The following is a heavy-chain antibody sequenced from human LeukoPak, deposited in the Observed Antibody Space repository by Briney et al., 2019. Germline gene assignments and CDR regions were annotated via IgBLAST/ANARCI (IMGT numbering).Heavy chain of an antibody. CDR2: IIPIFGTA. V-gene: IGHV1-69*06. Sequence: SVQVSCKASGGTFSSYAISWVRQAPGQGLEWMGGIIPIFGTANYAQKFQGRVTITADKSTSTAYMELSSLRSEDTAVYYCAIKGQWLVSYYFDYWGQGTLVTVFS. CDR1: GGTFSSYA. CDR3: AIKGQWLVSYYFDY. D-gene: IGHD6-19*01. J-gene: IGHJ4*02.